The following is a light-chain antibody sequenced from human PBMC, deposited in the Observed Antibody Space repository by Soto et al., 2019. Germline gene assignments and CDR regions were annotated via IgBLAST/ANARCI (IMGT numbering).Light chain of an antibody. V-gene: IGLV2-8*01. Sequence: QSALTQPPSASGSPGQSVTISCTGTSSDVGGYNYVSWYRQHPGKAPQLIIYDVNKRPSGVPDRFSGSKSGNTAPLTVSGLQAEDEADYFCNSYGGTNNYVVFGGGTKLTVL. CDR3: NSYGGTNNYVV. J-gene: IGLJ2*01. CDR2: DVN. CDR1: SSDVGGYNY.